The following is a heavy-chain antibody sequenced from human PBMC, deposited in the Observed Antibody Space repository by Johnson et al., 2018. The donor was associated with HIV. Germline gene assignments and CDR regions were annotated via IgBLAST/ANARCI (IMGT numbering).Heavy chain of an antibody. CDR2: ISYDGSNK. D-gene: IGHD3-3*01. Sequence: QMQLVESGGGVVQPGRSLRLSCAASGFTFSSYGMHWVRQAPGKGMDWVAFISYDGSNKYYADSVRGRFTISRDNSKNTLYLQMNSLRAEDTAVYYCAREDGQFLGWLGVGEGKYLYGPDIWGQGTMVTVSS. CDR1: GFTFSSYG. J-gene: IGHJ3*02. CDR3: AREDGQFLGWLGVGEGKYLYGPDI. V-gene: IGHV3-30*03.